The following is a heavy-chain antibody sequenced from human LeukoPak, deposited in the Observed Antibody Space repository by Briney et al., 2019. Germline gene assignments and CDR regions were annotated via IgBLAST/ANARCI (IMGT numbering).Heavy chain of an antibody. CDR2: IYYSGNT. J-gene: IGHJ4*02. V-gene: IGHV4-31*03. CDR3: ARRIPVAGLFDY. CDR1: GGSISSGNYY. Sequence: SETLSLTCTVSGGSISSGNYYWSWIRQHPERGLEWIGYIYYSGNTYYNSSLKSRITISLDASKNQFSLKLSSVTAADTAMYYCARRIPVAGLFDYWGQGILVTVSS. D-gene: IGHD6-19*01.